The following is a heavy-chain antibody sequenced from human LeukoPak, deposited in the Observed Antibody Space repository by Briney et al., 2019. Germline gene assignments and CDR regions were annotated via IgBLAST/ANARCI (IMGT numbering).Heavy chain of an antibody. CDR2: INHSGGT. CDR3: ARGRQQWLVRAHPFDY. V-gene: IGHV4-34*01. J-gene: IGHJ4*02. D-gene: IGHD6-19*01. Sequence: SETLSLTCAVYGGSFGGYYWSWIRQPPGKGLEWIGEINHSGGTNYNPSLKSRVTISVDTSKNQFSLKLSSVTAADTAVYYCARGRQQWLVRAHPFDYWGQGTLVTVSS. CDR1: GGSFGGYY.